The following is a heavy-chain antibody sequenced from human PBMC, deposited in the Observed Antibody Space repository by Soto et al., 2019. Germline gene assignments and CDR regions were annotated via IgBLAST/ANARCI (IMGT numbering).Heavy chain of an antibody. CDR2: IYYSGST. D-gene: IGHD5-18*01. J-gene: IGHJ6*02. CDR3: ARAGDVDTEFGYGMDV. Sequence: SETLSLTCTVSGGSISSYYWSWVRQPPGKGLEWIGYIYYSGSTNYNPSLKSRVTISVDRSKNQFSLKLSSVTAADTAVYYCARAGDVDTEFGYGMDVWGQGTTVTVSS. CDR1: GGSISSYY. V-gene: IGHV4-59*12.